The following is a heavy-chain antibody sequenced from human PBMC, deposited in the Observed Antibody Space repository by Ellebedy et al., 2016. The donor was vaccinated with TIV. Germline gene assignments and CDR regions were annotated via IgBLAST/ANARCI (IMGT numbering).Heavy chain of an antibody. V-gene: IGHV4-59*05. CDR2: IYYSGST. J-gene: IGHJ5*02. Sequence: MPSETLSLTCTVSGGSISPYYWSWIRQPPGKGLEWIGSIYYSGSTYYNPSLKSRVTISVDTSKNQFSLKLSSVTAADTAVYYCARRTVAAAGTVNWFDPWGQGTLVTVSS. D-gene: IGHD6-13*01. CDR1: GGSISPYY. CDR3: ARRTVAAAGTVNWFDP.